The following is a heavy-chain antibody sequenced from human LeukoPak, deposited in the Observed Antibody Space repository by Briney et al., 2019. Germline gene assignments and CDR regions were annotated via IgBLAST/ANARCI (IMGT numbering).Heavy chain of an antibody. CDR2: ILYDGSNK. D-gene: IGHD3-3*01. J-gene: IGHJ4*02. Sequence: GGSLRLSCAASGFTFSSYDIHWVRQAPGKGLEWVTIILYDGSNKYYADSVKGRFTISRDNSKNTVYLQMNSLTAADTAVYYCARESSGGFDNWAQGALVTVSS. V-gene: IGHV3-33*05. CDR3: ARESSGGFDN. CDR1: GFTFSSYD.